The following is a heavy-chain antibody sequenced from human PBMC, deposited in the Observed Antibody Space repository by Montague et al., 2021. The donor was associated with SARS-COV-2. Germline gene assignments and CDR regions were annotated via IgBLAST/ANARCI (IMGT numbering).Heavy chain of an antibody. Sequence: SETLSLTCPVSGGSISSYYWSWIRQPPGKGLEWIGYMYYSGSTNYNPSLKSRVTLSVDTSKNQFSLKLSSVTAADTAVYYCARDFDYWGQGTLVTVSS. CDR1: GGSISSYY. V-gene: IGHV4-59*13. CDR3: ARDFDY. J-gene: IGHJ4*02. CDR2: MYYSGST.